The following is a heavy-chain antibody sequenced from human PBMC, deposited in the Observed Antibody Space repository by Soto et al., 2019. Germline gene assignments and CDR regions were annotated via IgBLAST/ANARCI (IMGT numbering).Heavy chain of an antibody. CDR1: GGSITNYY. Sequence: SETLSLTCNVSGGSITNYYWSWIRQPPGKGLEWIGYIYSSGSTNYNPSLKSRVTISADTSKNQVSLKLTSVTAADTAVYYCARDHPHSYGIYYFDYWGQGTLVTVS. CDR3: ARDHPHSYGIYYFDY. J-gene: IGHJ4*02. CDR2: IYSSGST. D-gene: IGHD5-18*01. V-gene: IGHV4-59*01.